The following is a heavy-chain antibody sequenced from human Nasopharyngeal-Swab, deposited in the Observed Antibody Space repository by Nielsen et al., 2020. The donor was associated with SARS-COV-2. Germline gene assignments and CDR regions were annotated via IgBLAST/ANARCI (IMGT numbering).Heavy chain of an antibody. CDR1: GGSFSGYY. V-gene: IGHV4-34*01. CDR3: ARGGIAARPDYFDN. J-gene: IGHJ4*02. D-gene: IGHD6-6*01. Sequence: SETLSLTCAVYGGSFSGYYWSWIRQPPGKGLEWIGEINHSGSTNYNPSLKSRVTISVDTSKNQFSLKLSSVTAADTAVYYCARGGIAARPDYFDNWGQGTLVTVSS. CDR2: INHSGST.